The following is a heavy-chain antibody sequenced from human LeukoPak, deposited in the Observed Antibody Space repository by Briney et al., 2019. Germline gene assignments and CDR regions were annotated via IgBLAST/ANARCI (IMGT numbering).Heavy chain of an antibody. CDR2: IKQDGSKK. J-gene: IGHJ4*02. CDR3: AKDSTIMTY. D-gene: IGHD2-2*01. V-gene: IGHV3-7*03. CDR1: GFPFSSYW. Sequence: GGSLRLSCVASGFPFSSYWMTWVRQAPGKGLEWVANIKQDGSKKSYVDSVKGRFTISRDNAKNSLYLQMNSLRAEDTAVYYCAKDSTIMTYWGQGTLVTVSS.